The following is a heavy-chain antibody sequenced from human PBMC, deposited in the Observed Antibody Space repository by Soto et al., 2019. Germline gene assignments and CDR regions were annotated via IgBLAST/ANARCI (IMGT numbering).Heavy chain of an antibody. CDR2: IYYSGST. CDR3: ARTLELLQYNWFDP. D-gene: IGHD1-7*01. V-gene: IGHV4-39*01. J-gene: IGHJ5*02. Sequence: SETLSLTCTVSGGSISSSSYYWGWIHQPPGKGLEWIGSIYYSGSTYYSPSLKSRVTISVDTSKNQFSLKLSSVTAADTAVYYCARTLELLQYNWFDPWGQGTLVTVSS. CDR1: GGSISSSSYY.